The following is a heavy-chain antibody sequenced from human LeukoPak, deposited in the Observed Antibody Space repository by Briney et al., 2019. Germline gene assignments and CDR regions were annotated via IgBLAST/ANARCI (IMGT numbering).Heavy chain of an antibody. J-gene: IGHJ4*02. V-gene: IGHV4-39*07. Sequence: SETLSLTCTVSGGSISSSSYYWGWIRQPPGKGLEWIGSIYYSGSTYYNPSLKSRVTISVDTSKNQFSLKLSSVTAADTAVYYCARTAGDYHGVPFDYWGQGTLVTVSS. D-gene: IGHD4-17*01. CDR3: ARTAGDYHGVPFDY. CDR2: IYYSGST. CDR1: GGSISSSSYY.